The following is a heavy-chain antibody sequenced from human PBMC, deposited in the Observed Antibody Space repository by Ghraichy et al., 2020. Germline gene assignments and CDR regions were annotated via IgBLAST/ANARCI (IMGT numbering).Heavy chain of an antibody. CDR1: GFTFSSYW. J-gene: IGHJ4*02. CDR3: ARVMITFGGVIAGFDY. V-gene: IGHV3-7*03. Sequence: GSLRLSCAASGFTFSSYWMSWVRQAPGKGLEWVANIKQDGSEKYYVDSVKGRFTISRDNAKNSLYLQMNSLRAEDTAVYYCARVMITFGGVIAGFDYWGQGTLVTVSS. D-gene: IGHD3-16*02. CDR2: IKQDGSEK.